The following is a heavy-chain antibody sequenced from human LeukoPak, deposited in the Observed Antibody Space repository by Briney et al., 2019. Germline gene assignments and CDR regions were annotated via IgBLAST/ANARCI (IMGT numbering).Heavy chain of an antibody. J-gene: IGHJ3*02. Sequence: GGSLRLSCAASGSTFSRYWMSWARQAPGKGLEWVANIKQDGSEKYYVDSVKGRFTLSRDNAKNSLYLQMNSLRAEDTAVYYCGRDVSRGAGGAFDIWGQGTMVTVSS. CDR1: GSTFSRYW. D-gene: IGHD2-8*02. CDR3: GRDVSRGAGGAFDI. V-gene: IGHV3-7*01. CDR2: IKQDGSEK.